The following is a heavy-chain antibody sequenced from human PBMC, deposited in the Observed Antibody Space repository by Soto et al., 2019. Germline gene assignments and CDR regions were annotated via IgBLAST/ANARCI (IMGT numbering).Heavy chain of an antibody. CDR3: ARSADIVVVVAAPTEYFQH. CDR2: IYYSGST. D-gene: IGHD2-15*01. Sequence: SETLSLTCTVSGGSISSYYWSWIRQPPGKGLEWIGYIYYSGSTNYNPSLKSRVTISVDTSKNQFSLKLSSVTAADTAVYYCARSADIVVVVAAPTEYFQHWGQGTLVTVSS. V-gene: IGHV4-59*01. CDR1: GGSISSYY. J-gene: IGHJ1*01.